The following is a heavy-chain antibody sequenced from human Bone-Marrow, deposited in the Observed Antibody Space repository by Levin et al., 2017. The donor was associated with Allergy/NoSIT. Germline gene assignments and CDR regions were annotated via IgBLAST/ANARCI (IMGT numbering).Heavy chain of an antibody. D-gene: IGHD1-20*01. CDR2: IWYDGTIK. J-gene: IGHJ4*02. V-gene: IGHV3-33*01. Sequence: GGSLRLSCEASGFSFSEYGMHWVRQAPGKGLVWVAVIWYDGTIKYYADSVKGRFTIFRDNSDKMVDLQMNSLRVDDTAGYYCARDRNVMTGLADYWCQGTVVTVSS. CDR3: ARDRNVMTGLADY. CDR1: GFSFSEYG.